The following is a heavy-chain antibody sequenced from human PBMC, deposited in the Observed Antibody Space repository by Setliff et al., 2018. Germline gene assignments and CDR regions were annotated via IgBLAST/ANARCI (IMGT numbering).Heavy chain of an antibody. J-gene: IGHJ5*02. CDR2: ISHSGDP. D-gene: IGHD3-3*01. V-gene: IGHV4-34*01. CDR3: ARAPQYSNFWYALSWFDP. Sequence: PSETLSLTCAVYGGSFSGYHWSWIRQPPGKGLEWIGEISHSGDPNYNPSLKSRVTISLDTSKNQLSLKLTSVTAADTAVYYCARAPQYSNFWYALSWFDPWGQGTLVTVSS. CDR1: GGSFSGYH.